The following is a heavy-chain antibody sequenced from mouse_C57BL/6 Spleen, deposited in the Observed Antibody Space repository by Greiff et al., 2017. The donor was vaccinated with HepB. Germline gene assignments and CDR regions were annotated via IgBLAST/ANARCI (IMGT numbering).Heavy chain of an antibody. CDR3: ARYDGYYYYYAMDY. V-gene: IGHV1-81*01. D-gene: IGHD2-3*01. J-gene: IGHJ4*01. CDR2: IYPRSGNT. Sequence: QVQLKESGAELARPGASVKLSCKASGYTFTSYGISWVKQRTGQGLEWIGEIYPRSGNTYYNEKFKGKATLTADKSSSTAYMELRSLTSEDSAVYFCARYDGYYYYYAMDYWGQGTSVTVSS. CDR1: GYTFTSYG.